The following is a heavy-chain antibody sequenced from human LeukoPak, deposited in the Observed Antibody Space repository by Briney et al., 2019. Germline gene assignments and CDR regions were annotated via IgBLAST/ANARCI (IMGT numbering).Heavy chain of an antibody. D-gene: IGHD6-19*01. CDR1: GVTLSNYA. J-gene: IGHJ4*02. Sequence: GGSLRLSCVASGVTLSNYAMSWARQAPGKGLEWVAVISYDGSNKYYADSVKGRFTISRDNSKNTLYLQMNSLRAEDTAVYYCAKDPGAAVAGGPFDYWGQGTLVTVSS. CDR2: ISYDGSNK. CDR3: AKDPGAAVAGGPFDY. V-gene: IGHV3-30*18.